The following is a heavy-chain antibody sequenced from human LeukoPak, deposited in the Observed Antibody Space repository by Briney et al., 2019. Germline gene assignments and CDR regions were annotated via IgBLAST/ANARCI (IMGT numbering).Heavy chain of an antibody. CDR3: ASGSGRAGGGY. D-gene: IGHD3-3*01. CDR1: GFTFRNYW. CDR2: INQDGSEK. V-gene: IGHV3-7*01. J-gene: IGHJ4*02. Sequence: GGSLRLSCAASGFTFRNYWMSWVRQAPGKGLEWVANINQDGSEKYYVDSVKGRFTISRDNAENSLYLQMNSLRVEDTAVYYCASGSGRAGGGYWGQGTLVPVSS.